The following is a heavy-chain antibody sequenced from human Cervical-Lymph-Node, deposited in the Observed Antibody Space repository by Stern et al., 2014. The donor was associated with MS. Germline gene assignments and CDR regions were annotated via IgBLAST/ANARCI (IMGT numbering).Heavy chain of an antibody. V-gene: IGHV3-30-3*01. J-gene: IGHJ4*02. Sequence: VQLVQSGGGVVQPGRSLRLSCAASGITFSHHAMHWVRQAPGKGLEWVAVLSYDGNFEYYADSVSDRFPISRDNSKNTLSLQMNKLSPEDTAVYYCVRDLDSGYDFTAFDYWGQGTLVTVSS. CDR2: LSYDGNFE. CDR1: GITFSHHA. D-gene: IGHD5-12*01. CDR3: VRDLDSGYDFTAFDY.